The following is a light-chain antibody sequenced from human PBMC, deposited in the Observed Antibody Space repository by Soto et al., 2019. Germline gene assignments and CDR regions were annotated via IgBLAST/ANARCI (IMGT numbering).Light chain of an antibody. J-gene: IGKJ4*01. Sequence: IVLTQSPVTLSLSPGEGASLSCRASQGVGSTFFAWFCRKRGQAPRFVICPASGRTTVIADTFSGSESAADFNLTISRLGPEDFAFFHRHQYDRAPLSFGGRTKVEIK. CDR1: QGVGSTF. CDR3: HQYDRAPLS. CDR2: PAS. V-gene: IGKV3-20*01.